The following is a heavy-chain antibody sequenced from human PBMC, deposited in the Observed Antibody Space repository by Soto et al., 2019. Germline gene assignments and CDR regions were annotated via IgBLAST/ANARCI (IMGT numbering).Heavy chain of an antibody. Sequence: PGESLKISYKGSGYSFTSYWIGWVRQMPGKGLEWMGIIYPGDSDTRYSPSFQGQVTISADKSISTAYLQWSSLKASDTAMYYCATYSSGWLHYYYGMDVWGQGTTVTVSS. D-gene: IGHD6-19*01. CDR3: ATYSSGWLHYYYGMDV. V-gene: IGHV5-51*01. J-gene: IGHJ6*02. CDR1: GYSFTSYW. CDR2: IYPGDSDT.